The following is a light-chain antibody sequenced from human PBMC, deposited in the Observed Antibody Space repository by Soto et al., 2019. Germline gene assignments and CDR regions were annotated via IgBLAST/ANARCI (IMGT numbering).Light chain of an antibody. Sequence: ENVLTQSPGTLSLSPGERATLSCRASQSVSGSYLAWYQQKPGQAPRLLIYGASSRATGIPDRFSGSGSGTDFTLTISRLEPEDFAVYYGQQYGSSPTFGQGTRVDIK. CDR1: QSVSGSY. V-gene: IGKV3-20*01. CDR2: GAS. CDR3: QQYGSSPT. J-gene: IGKJ1*01.